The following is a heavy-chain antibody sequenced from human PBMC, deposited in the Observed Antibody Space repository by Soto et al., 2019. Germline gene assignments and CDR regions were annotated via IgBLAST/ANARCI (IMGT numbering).Heavy chain of an antibody. D-gene: IGHD3-10*01. CDR3: ATVHYGSGSYYNPVYYYYGMDD. CDR2: IRGGGGST. Sequence: EVQQLESGGGSAQPGGCLRLSCAASGFTFSSYAMRWVRQAPGMVVEGVSAIRGGGGSTYYADSVKGRFTISRDNSKNTPYLQMNSLRAEDTAVYYCATVHYGSGSYYNPVYYYYGMDDWGQGTTVTVSS. CDR1: GFTFSSYA. V-gene: IGHV3-23*01. J-gene: IGHJ6*02.